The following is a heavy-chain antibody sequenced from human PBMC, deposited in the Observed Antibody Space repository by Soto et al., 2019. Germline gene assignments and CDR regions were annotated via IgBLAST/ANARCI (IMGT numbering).Heavy chain of an antibody. CDR1: GFTFSSYW. Sequence: GGSLRLSCAASGFTFSSYWMHWVRQAPGKGLVWVSRINSDGSSTSYADSVKGRFTISRDNAKNTLYLQMNSLRAEDTAVYYCASGGYDYVWGSYRYIDYWGQGTLVTVS. V-gene: IGHV3-74*01. D-gene: IGHD3-16*02. CDR3: ASGGYDYVWGSYRYIDY. J-gene: IGHJ4*02. CDR2: INSDGSST.